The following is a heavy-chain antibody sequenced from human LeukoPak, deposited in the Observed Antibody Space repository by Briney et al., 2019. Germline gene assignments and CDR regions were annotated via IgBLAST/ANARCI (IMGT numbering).Heavy chain of an antibody. D-gene: IGHD3-22*01. V-gene: IGHV4-59*01. CDR1: GGSISSYY. Sequence: SETLSLTCTVSGGSISSYYWSWIRQPPGKGLEWIGYIYYSGSTNYNPSLKSRVTVSVDTSKNQFSLELSSVTAADTAVYYCARDLAAGYYDSSGYYYYYYYYMDVWGKGTTVTVSS. CDR2: IYYSGST. J-gene: IGHJ6*03. CDR3: ARDLAAGYYDSSGYYYYYYYYMDV.